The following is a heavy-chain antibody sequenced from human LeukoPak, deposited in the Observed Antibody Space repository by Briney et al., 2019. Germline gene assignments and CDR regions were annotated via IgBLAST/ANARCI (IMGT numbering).Heavy chain of an antibody. V-gene: IGHV3-9*03. CDR1: GFTFDYYA. Sequence: GGSLRLSCAASGFTFDYYAMHWGRQAPGKVPEWVSGISWNSGIIGDADSVDGRFTSSIDNAKNSLYLHMNSLRTEDMALYYCARDPRKAPDVIAVAGTYAFDIWGQGTMVTVSS. J-gene: IGHJ3*02. CDR2: ISWNSGII. CDR3: ARDPRKAPDVIAVAGTYAFDI. D-gene: IGHD6-19*01.